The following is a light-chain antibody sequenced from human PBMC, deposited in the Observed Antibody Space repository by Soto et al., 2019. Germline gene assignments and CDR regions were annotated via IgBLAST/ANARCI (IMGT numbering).Light chain of an antibody. CDR3: SSYAGSNSYV. Sequence: QSVLTQPPSASGSPGQSVTLSCTGTSSDIGAYNFVSWYQQHPGKAPKLMIYEVSKRPSGVPDRFSGSKSGNTASLTVSGLQAEDEADYFCSSYAGSNSYVFGTGTTLTVL. V-gene: IGLV2-8*01. CDR1: SSDIGAYNF. CDR2: EVS. J-gene: IGLJ1*01.